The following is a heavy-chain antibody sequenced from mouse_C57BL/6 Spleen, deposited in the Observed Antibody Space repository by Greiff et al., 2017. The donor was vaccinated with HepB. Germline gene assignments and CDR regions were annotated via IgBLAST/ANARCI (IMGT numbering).Heavy chain of an antibody. V-gene: IGHV1-62-2*01. D-gene: IGHD1-2*01. CDR2: FYPGSGSI. CDR3: ARHEGGSLLRAWFAY. Sequence: VQGVESGAELVKPGASVKLSCKASGYTFTEYTIHWVKQRSGQGLEWIGWFYPGSGSIKYNEKFKDKATLTADKSSSTVYMELSRLTSEDSAVYFCARHEGGSLLRAWFAYWGQGTLVTVSA. CDR1: GYTFTEYT. J-gene: IGHJ3*01.